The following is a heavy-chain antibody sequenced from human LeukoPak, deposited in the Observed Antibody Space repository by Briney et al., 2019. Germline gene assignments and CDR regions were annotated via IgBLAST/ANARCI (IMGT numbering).Heavy chain of an antibody. Sequence: SETLSLTCTVSGVSVISPSYYWGWIRQPPGKGLEWIGTIHHSGSTSYDPFLKTRVIISVDTSKNQFSLRVTSVTAADTAVYSCARERRETGPNFWGTGTLVTVSS. J-gene: IGHJ4*02. D-gene: IGHD3-9*01. CDR2: IHHSGST. V-gene: IGHV4-39*02. CDR1: GVSVISPSYY. CDR3: ARERRETGPNF.